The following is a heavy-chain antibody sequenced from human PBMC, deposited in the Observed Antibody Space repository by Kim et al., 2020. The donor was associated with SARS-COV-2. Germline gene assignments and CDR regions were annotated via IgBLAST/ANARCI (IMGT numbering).Heavy chain of an antibody. CDR2: IATGSSDI. V-gene: IGHV3-21*06. D-gene: IGHD3-16*02. CDR3: SRSLLTTTGDF. J-gene: IGHJ4*02. Sequence: GGSLRLSCEASGFTFSHYFINWVRQAPGKGLEWVSSIATGSSDIYQADSVRGRFFISRDDAKNAVYLQMNSLSVEDTAVYFCSRSLLTTTGDFWGQGTLV. CDR1: GFTFSHYF.